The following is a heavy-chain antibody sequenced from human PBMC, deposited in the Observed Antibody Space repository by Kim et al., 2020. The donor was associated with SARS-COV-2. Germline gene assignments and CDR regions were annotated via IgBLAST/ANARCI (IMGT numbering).Heavy chain of an antibody. CDR3: ATDPWGTRYFEY. CDR1: GFTFRSYA. Sequence: GGSLRLSCAASGFTFRSYAMSWVRQAPGKGLEWVASISGSGADTYYADSVTGRFTISRDNSKNTVDLQMNSLRAEDTAVYYCATDPWGTRYFEYWGQGPL. J-gene: IGHJ4*02. V-gene: IGHV3-23*01. D-gene: IGHD3-16*01. CDR2: ISGSGADT.